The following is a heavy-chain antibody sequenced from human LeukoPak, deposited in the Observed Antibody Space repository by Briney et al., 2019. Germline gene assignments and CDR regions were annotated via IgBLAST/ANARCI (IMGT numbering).Heavy chain of an antibody. CDR3: ARGGLVRGSLNSLTGFDF. CDR1: GDSVSSGSGG. J-gene: IGHJ3*01. CDR2: IYYRSQWYN. Sequence: SQTPSLTCDISGDSVSSGSGGWNWIRQSPSRCLEWLGRIYYRSQWYNDDAVSVKGRISINPDTAKNQLSLHLNSVTPDDTALYYCARGGLVRGSLNSLTGFDFWGQGTMVTVSS. V-gene: IGHV6-1*01. D-gene: IGHD3-10*01.